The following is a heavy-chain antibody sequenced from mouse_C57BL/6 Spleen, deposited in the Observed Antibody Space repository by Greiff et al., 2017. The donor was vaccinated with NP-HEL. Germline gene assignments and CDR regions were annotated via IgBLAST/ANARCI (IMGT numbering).Heavy chain of an antibody. J-gene: IGHJ3*02. CDR3: AREDYGTP. Sequence: QVQLQQPGAELVKPGASVKLSCKASGYTFTSYWMQWVKQRPGQGLEWIGEIDPSDSYTNYNQKFKGKATLTVDTSSSTAYMQLSSLTSEDSAVYYCAREDYGTPWGQGTLVTVSA. CDR1: GYTFTSYW. CDR2: IDPSDSYT. V-gene: IGHV1-50*01. D-gene: IGHD2-1*01.